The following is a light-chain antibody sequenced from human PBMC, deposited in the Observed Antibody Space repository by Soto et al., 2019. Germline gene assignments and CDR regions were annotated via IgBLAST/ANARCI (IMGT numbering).Light chain of an antibody. Sequence: EVVLTQSPGTLSLSPGERATLSCRASQTVRNSHLAWYQQKPGQAPRLLIYGASKRAIGLPARFSGSGSGTEFTLTITSLQSEDFAVYYCQQYNKWPQTFGQGTKVDIK. CDR2: GAS. J-gene: IGKJ1*01. V-gene: IGKV3-15*01. CDR1: QTVRNSH. CDR3: QQYNKWPQT.